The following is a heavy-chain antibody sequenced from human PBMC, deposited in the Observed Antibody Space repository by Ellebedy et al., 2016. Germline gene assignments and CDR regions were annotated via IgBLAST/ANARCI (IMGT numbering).Heavy chain of an antibody. CDR3: AREHPLNWFDP. J-gene: IGHJ5*02. V-gene: IGHV4-59*01. CDR1: GGSISSYY. CDR2: IYYSGST. Sequence: SETLSLXCTVSGGSISSYYWSWIRQPPGKGLEWMGYIYYSGSTNYNPSLKSRVTISVDTSKNQFSLKLSSVTAADTAVYYCAREHPLNWFDPWGQGTLVTVSS.